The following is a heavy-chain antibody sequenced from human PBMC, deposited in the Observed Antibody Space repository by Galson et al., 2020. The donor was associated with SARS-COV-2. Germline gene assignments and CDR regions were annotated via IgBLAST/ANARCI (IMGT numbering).Heavy chain of an antibody. CDR1: GYTFTSYD. Sequence: ASVKVSCKASGYTFTSYDINWVRQATGQGLEWMGWMNPNSGNTGYAQKFQGRVTMTRNTSISTAYMELSSLRSEDTAVYYCARGPICGGDCYYNYWGQGTLVTVSS. CDR3: ARGPICGGDCYYNY. V-gene: IGHV1-8*01. CDR2: MNPNSGNT. D-gene: IGHD2-21*02. J-gene: IGHJ4*02.